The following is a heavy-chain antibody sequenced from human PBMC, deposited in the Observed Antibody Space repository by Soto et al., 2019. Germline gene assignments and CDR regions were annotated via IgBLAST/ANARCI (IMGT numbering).Heavy chain of an antibody. Sequence: PSETLSLTCSVSGDSISSSSQYWGWIRQPPGKGLEWIGSIHYSGTSYYNPSLKSRVTIFVDTSKNQSSLKLSSVTAADTAVYYCARHWIAGSSIPWGQGTLVTVSS. CDR2: IHYSGTS. CDR1: GDSISSSSQY. CDR3: ARHWIAGSSIP. J-gene: IGHJ5*02. V-gene: IGHV4-39*01. D-gene: IGHD2-21*01.